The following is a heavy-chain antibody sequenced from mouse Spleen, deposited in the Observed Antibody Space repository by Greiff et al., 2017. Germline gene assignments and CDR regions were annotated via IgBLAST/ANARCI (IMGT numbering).Heavy chain of an antibody. CDR1: GFNIKDDY. V-gene: IGHV14-4*01. CDR3: TIGRAMDY. Sequence: VQLQQSGAELVRPGASVKLSCTASGFNIKDDYMHWVKQRPEQGLEWIGWIDPENGDTEYASKFQGKATITADTSSNTAYLQLSSLTSEDTAVYYSTIGRAMDYWGQGTSVTVSS. CDR2: IDPENGDT. J-gene: IGHJ4*01.